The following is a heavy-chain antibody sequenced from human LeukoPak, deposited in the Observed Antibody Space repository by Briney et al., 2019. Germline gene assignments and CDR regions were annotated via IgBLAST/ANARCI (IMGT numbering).Heavy chain of an antibody. V-gene: IGHV4-38-2*02. Sequence: SETLSLTCTVSGYSISSGYYWGWIRQPPGKGLEWIGSIYHSGSTYYNPSLKSRVTISVDTSKNQFSLKLSSVTAADTAVYFCARGPYSYDSLGAFDIWGQGTMVTVSS. CDR1: GYSISSGYY. D-gene: IGHD3-22*01. J-gene: IGHJ3*02. CDR3: ARGPYSYDSLGAFDI. CDR2: IYHSGST.